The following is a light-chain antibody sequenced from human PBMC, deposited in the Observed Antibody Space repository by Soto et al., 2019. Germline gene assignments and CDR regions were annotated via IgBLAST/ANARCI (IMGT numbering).Light chain of an antibody. V-gene: IGKV3-15*01. J-gene: IGKJ3*01. CDR3: QQYNSWPKT. CDR2: SAS. CDR1: QSVTNN. Sequence: EIVMTQSPATLSVSPGEGATLSCRAIQSVTNNLAWYQQKPGQSPRLLIYSASTRATGIPARFSGSGSGTEFTLTISSLQSEDFAVYYCQQYNSWPKTFGPGTKVDIK.